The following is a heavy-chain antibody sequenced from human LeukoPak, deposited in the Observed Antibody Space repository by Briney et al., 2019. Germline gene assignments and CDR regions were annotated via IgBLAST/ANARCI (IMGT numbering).Heavy chain of an antibody. D-gene: IGHD4-17*01. Sequence: SQTLSLTCTVSGGSISSGGYYWSWIRQHPGKGLEWIGYIYYSGSTYYNPSLKSQVTISVDTSKNQFSLKLSSVTAADTAVYYCARVATTVTEWFDPWGQGTLVTVSS. CDR1: GGSISSGGYY. V-gene: IGHV4-31*01. CDR2: IYYSGST. CDR3: ARVATTVTEWFDP. J-gene: IGHJ5*02.